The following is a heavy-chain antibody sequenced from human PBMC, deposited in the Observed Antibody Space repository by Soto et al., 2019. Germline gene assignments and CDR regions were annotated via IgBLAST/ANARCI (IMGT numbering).Heavy chain of an antibody. CDR2: IWHDGNEK. J-gene: IGHJ5*02. CDR1: GFTFSDYG. V-gene: IGHV3-33*01. D-gene: IGHD3-16*01. Sequence: QVQLVESGGGVVQPGRSLRLSCAASGFTFSDYGMHWVRQTPGKGLEWVAVIWHDGNEKYYADSAKGRFTVSRDNSKNTLYLQMNSLRAEDTALYYCAREFGQYDNYRFDPWGQGTLVAVSS. CDR3: AREFGQYDNYRFDP.